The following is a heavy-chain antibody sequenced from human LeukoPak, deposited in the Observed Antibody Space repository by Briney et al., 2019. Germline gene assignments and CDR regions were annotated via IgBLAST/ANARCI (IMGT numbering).Heavy chain of an antibody. CDR3: AREGTSSKYYYYMDV. Sequence: GGSLRLSCAASGFTFSSYTMNWVRQAPGKGLEWVSYITSSGATIYYADSVKGRFTISRDNAKNSLYLQMNSPRAEDTAVYYCAREGTSSKYYYYMDVWGKGTTVTVSS. CDR2: ITSSGATI. V-gene: IGHV3-48*04. J-gene: IGHJ6*03. D-gene: IGHD4-11*01. CDR1: GFTFSSYT.